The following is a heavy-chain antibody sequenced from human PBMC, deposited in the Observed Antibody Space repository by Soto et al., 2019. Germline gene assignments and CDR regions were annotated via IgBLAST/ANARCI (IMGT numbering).Heavy chain of an antibody. D-gene: IGHD1-1*01. CDR1: GGTSHRNA. CDR3: ARVRMFTGQSSTIAGVVNYFDY. CDR2: FVPMFGAP. Sequence: QVQLVKSGAEVRKPGSSVKVSCTVSGGTSHRNAFSWVRQAPGHGFAWMGVFVPMFGAPTYADKFQDRVIIPAYEDSTTVDMERTSLRSAATAVYFCARVRMFTGQSSTIAGVVNYFDYWGQGTLVTVSS. J-gene: IGHJ4*02. V-gene: IGHV1-69*01.